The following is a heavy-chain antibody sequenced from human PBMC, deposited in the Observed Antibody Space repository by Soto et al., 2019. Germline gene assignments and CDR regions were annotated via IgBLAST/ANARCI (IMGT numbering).Heavy chain of an antibody. D-gene: IGHD1-1*01. CDR1: GYTFTTYY. V-gene: IGHV5-10-1*01. CDR3: ARLDMTTASGGYYGMDV. CDR2: IDPTDSST. Sequence: GESLKISCKGSGYTFTTYYISWVRQMPGTGLEWMGRIDPTDSSTNYSPSFQGHVTISVDKSIRTAYLQWSSLKASDTAMYFCARLDMTTASGGYYGMDVWGQGTTVTVSS. J-gene: IGHJ6*02.